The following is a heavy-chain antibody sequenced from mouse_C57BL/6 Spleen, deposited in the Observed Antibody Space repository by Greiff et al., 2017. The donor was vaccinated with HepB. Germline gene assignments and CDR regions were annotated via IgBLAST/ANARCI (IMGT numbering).Heavy chain of an antibody. Sequence: QVQLQQSGAELMKPGASVKLSCKATGYTFTGYWIEWVKQRPGHGLEWIGGILPGSGSTNYNEKFKGKATFTADTSSTTAYMQLSSLTTEDSAICYCARRKAYYSNYALAYWGQGTLVTVAT. CDR2: ILPGSGST. J-gene: IGHJ3*01. CDR1: GYTFTGYW. V-gene: IGHV1-9*01. D-gene: IGHD2-5*01. CDR3: ARRKAYYSNYALAY.